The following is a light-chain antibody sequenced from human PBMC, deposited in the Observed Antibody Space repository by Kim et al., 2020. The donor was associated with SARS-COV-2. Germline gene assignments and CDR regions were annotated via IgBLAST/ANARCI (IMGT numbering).Light chain of an antibody. CDR3: QQVGTALS. Sequence: ALSPGERATLSCRASQSVSSYLAWYQQKPGQTLRLLIYDASNSATGIPARCSGSGSGSDFTLTSSSLEPEDFAVYYCQQVGTALSFGGGTKLEI. CDR1: QSVSSY. J-gene: IGKJ4*01. CDR2: DAS. V-gene: IGKV3-11*01.